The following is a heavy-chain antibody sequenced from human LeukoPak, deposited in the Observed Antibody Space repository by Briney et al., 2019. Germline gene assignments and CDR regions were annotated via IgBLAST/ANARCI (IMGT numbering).Heavy chain of an antibody. Sequence: GGSLRLSCAASGFTSSSYAMHWVRQAPGKGLEWVAVISYDGSNKYYADSVKGRFTISRDNSKNTLYLQMNSLRAEDTAVYYCARWEYSSSSLPEDYWGQGTLVTVSS. CDR3: ARWEYSSSSLPEDY. CDR1: GFTSSSYA. V-gene: IGHV3-30-3*01. J-gene: IGHJ4*02. D-gene: IGHD6-6*01. CDR2: ISYDGSNK.